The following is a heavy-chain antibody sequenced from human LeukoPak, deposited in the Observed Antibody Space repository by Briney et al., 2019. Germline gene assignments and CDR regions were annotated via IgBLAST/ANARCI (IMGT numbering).Heavy chain of an antibody. J-gene: IGHJ4*02. D-gene: IGHD6-13*01. CDR1: GGSISSYY. CDR2: IYYRGST. V-gene: IGHV4-59*12. Sequence: SETLSLTCTVSGGSISSYYWNWIRQPPGKGLEWIGYIYYRGSTNYNPSLKSRVTISVDTSKNQFSLKLSSVTAADTAVYYCAKVPGYSSSWYYFDYWGQGTLVTVSS. CDR3: AKVPGYSSSWYYFDY.